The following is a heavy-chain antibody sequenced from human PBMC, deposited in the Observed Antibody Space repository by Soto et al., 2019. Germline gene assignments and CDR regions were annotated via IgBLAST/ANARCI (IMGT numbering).Heavy chain of an antibody. CDR3: VRGVGSYDFWSGYYTGGGGMDV. D-gene: IGHD3-3*01. Sequence: ASVKVSCKASGYTFTSYDINWVRQATGQGLEWMGWMNPNSGNTGNAQKFQGRVTMTRNTSISTAYMELSSLRSEDTAVYYCVRGVGSYDFWSGYYTGGGGMDVWGHGTTATVSS. CDR1: GYTFTSYD. J-gene: IGHJ6*02. V-gene: IGHV1-8*01. CDR2: MNPNSGNT.